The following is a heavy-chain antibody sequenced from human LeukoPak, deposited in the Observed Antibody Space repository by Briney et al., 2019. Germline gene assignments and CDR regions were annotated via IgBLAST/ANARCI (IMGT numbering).Heavy chain of an antibody. CDR1: GFTFSSYG. Sequence: GRSLRLSCAASGFTFSSYGMHWVRQAPGKGLEWVAVISYDGSNKYYADSVKGRFTISRDNSKNTLYLQMNSLRAEDTAVYYCARGPPGLTIVVDYYFDYWGQGTLVTVSS. V-gene: IGHV3-30*12. D-gene: IGHD3-22*01. CDR2: ISYDGSNK. J-gene: IGHJ4*02. CDR3: ARGPPGLTIVVDYYFDY.